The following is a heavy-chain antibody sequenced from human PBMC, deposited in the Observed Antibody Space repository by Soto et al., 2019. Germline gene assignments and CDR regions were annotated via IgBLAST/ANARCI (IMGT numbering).Heavy chain of an antibody. CDR2: INHSGST. J-gene: IGHJ6*03. V-gene: IGHV4-34*01. CDR1: GGSFSGYY. Sequence: SETLSLTCAVYGGSFSGYYWSWIRQPPGKGLEWIGEINHSGSTNDNPSLKSRVTTSVDTSKNQFSLKVSSVTAADTAVYYCARGMVTIPLKSYYYYMDVWGKGTTVT. D-gene: IGHD5-18*01. CDR3: ARGMVTIPLKSYYYYMDV.